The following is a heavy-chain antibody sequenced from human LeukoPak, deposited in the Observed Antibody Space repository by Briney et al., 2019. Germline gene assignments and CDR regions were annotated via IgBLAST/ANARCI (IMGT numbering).Heavy chain of an antibody. D-gene: IGHD3-10*01. CDR2: IYHSGNT. CDR3: ARATGYSGSGVFDY. Sequence: SETLSLTCTVSGGSIISGGSSWSWIRQPPGKGLEWLGYIYHSGNTYYNPSLKARVTISLDRSNHQFSLKLTSVTAAGTAVYYCARATGYSGSGVFDYWGQGPVVTVSS. V-gene: IGHV4-30-2*01. CDR1: GGSIISGGSS. J-gene: IGHJ4*02.